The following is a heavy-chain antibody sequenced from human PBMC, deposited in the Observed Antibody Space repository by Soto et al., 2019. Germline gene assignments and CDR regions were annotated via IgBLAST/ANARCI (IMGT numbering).Heavy chain of an antibody. Sequence: ASVKVSCKVSGYTLTELSMHWVRQAPGKGLEWMGGFDPEDGETIYAQKFQGRVTMTEDTSTDTAYMELSSLRSEDTAVYYCATRGPTVTTWIWFAPWGQGTLVTVSS. D-gene: IGHD4-4*01. CDR1: GYTLTELS. J-gene: IGHJ5*02. V-gene: IGHV1-24*01. CDR3: ATRGPTVTTWIWFAP. CDR2: FDPEDGET.